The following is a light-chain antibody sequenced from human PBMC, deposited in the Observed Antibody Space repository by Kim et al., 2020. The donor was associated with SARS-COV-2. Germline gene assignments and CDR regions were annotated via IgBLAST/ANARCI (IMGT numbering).Light chain of an antibody. CDR3: QQYNNWPLYT. V-gene: IGKV3-15*01. CDR2: GAS. CDR1: QSVSSN. Sequence: VSAGERATRSCRASQSVSSNLAWYQQKPGQAPRLLIYGASTRATGIPARFSGSGSGTEFTLTISSLQSEDFAVYYCQQYNNWPLYTFGQGTKLEI. J-gene: IGKJ2*01.